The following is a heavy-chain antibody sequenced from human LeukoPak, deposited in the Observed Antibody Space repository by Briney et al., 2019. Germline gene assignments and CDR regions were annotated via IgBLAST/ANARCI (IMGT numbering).Heavy chain of an antibody. CDR2: INHSGST. J-gene: IGHJ5*02. CDR1: GGSISSYY. Sequence: NPSETLSLTCTVSGGSISSYYWSWIRQPPGKGLEWIGEINHSGSTNYNPSLKSRVTISVDTSKNQFSLKLSSVTAADTAVYYCARGARYCSSTSCFRRQWFDPWGQGTLVTVSS. D-gene: IGHD2-2*01. CDR3: ARGARYCSSTSCFRRQWFDP. V-gene: IGHV4-34*01.